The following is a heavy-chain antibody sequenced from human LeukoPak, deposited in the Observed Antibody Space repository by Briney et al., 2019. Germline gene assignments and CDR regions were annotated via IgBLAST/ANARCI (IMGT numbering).Heavy chain of an antibody. CDR3: ARGVYDSSGYYFFDY. CDR1: GFTFRSYS. J-gene: IGHJ4*02. Sequence: GGSLRLSCAASGFTFRSYSMNWVRQAPGKGLEWVSSISSSSNYIYYSDSVKGRFTISRDNAKNSLYLQMNSLRAEDTAVYYCARGVYDSSGYYFFDYWGQGTLVTVSS. V-gene: IGHV3-21*01. CDR2: ISSSSNYI. D-gene: IGHD3-22*01.